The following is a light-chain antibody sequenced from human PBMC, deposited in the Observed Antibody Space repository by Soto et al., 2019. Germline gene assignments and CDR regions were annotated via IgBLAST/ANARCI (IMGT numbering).Light chain of an antibody. V-gene: IGKV1-5*01. CDR3: LQYSSHSWT. J-gene: IGKJ1*01. Sequence: DIQMTQSPSSLSASVRDRVTITCRASQSISGSLNWYQQXXXKXXXXLXXDASSLKSGVPSRFSGSGSGTEFTLTISRLQPDDVATYYCLQYSSHSWTFGHGTNV. CDR1: QSISGS. CDR2: DAS.